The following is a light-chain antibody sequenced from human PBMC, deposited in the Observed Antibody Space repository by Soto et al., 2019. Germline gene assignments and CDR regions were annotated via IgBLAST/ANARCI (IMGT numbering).Light chain of an antibody. V-gene: IGKV3-20*01. Sequence: VVLTQSPGTLSLSPGERATLSCRASQTITNSYLAWYQQKPGQAPRLLIHGASSRATGTPDRFSGSGSGTDFTFTISRLEPEDFEVYYCQEYGDSVTFGGGTKVEIK. J-gene: IGKJ4*01. CDR3: QEYGDSVT. CDR2: GAS. CDR1: QTITNSY.